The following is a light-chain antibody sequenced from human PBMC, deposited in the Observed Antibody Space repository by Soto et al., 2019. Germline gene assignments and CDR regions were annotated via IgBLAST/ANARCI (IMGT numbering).Light chain of an antibody. J-gene: IGKJ1*01. CDR3: QQYTNTNNPWM. CDR1: QTISTW. V-gene: IGKV1-5*01. CDR2: DAS. Sequence: DIQVTQSPPTLSASVVERVTITCRASQTISTWMAWYQQKPGKAPKLLVYDASTLQSGVASMFSGSGSGTEFTLIISGLQPDDSATYYCQQYTNTNNPWMFGQGTKV.